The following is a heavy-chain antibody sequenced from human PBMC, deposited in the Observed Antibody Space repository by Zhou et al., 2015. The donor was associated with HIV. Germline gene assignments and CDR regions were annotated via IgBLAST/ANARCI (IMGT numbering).Heavy chain of an antibody. J-gene: IGHJ4*02. V-gene: IGHV1-69*01. CDR3: ARGLYGVATTAQESSPAMVPNYFDY. D-gene: IGHD5-18*01. Sequence: QVQLVQSGAEVKKPGSSVKVSCKASGGTFSSYAISWVRQAPGQGLEWMGGIIPIFGTANYAQKFQGRVTITADESTSTAYMELSSLRSEDTAVYYCARGLYGVATTAQESSPAMVPNYFDYWGQGTLVTVSS. CDR2: IIPIFGTA. CDR1: GGTFSSYA.